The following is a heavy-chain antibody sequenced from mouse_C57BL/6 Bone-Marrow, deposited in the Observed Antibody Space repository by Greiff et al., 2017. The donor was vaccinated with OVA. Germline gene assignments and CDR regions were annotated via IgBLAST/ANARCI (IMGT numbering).Heavy chain of an antibody. CDR2: ISSGGSYN. Sequence: EVKLVESGGDLVKPGGSLKLSCAASGFTFSSYGMSWVRQTPDKRLEWVATISSGGSYNYYPDSVKGRFTISSDNAKNTLYLQMSSLKSEDTAMYDGERHGLRSLGLGFAYWGQGTLVTVSA. D-gene: IGHD4-1*01. CDR3: ERHGLRSLGLGFAY. J-gene: IGHJ3*01. CDR1: GFTFSSYG. V-gene: IGHV5-6*01.